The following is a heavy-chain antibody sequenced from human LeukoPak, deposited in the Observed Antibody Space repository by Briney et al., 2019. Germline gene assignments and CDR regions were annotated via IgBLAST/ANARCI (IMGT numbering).Heavy chain of an antibody. D-gene: IGHD6-19*01. CDR2: INPSGGSN. Sequence: ASVRASCKASGYTFTNYYIHWMRQVPGQGLEWMGIINPSGGSNSNAQNFQGRVTMTRDTSTSTVYMEMSSLRYEDTAVYYCARVGDSSNSWFDPWGQGTLVTVSS. J-gene: IGHJ5*02. V-gene: IGHV1-46*01. CDR1: GYTFTNYY. CDR3: ARVGDSSNSWFDP.